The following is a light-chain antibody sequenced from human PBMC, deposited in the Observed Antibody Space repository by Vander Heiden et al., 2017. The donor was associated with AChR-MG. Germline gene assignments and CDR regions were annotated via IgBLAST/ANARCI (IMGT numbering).Light chain of an antibody. CDR2: AAS. J-gene: IGKJ1*01. Sequence: DIQMTQPPSSLSASVGDTATISCRTSRAISRYLNWYQQKPGKAPRLLIYAASSWQSGIPSRFSGSGSGTDFTLTISSLQPEDFATYYCQQSDNTPRTFGQGTKVDIK. CDR1: RAISRY. V-gene: IGKV1-39*01. CDR3: QQSDNTPRT.